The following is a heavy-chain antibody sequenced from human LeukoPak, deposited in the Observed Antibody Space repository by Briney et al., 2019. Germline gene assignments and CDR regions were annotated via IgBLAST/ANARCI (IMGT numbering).Heavy chain of an antibody. J-gene: IGHJ6*02. Sequence: SETRSLTCAVDGGSFSGYYWSWVRQPAGKGREWNGEINHSGSTNYNPALKSGVSISVDTSKNQFSLQLSSVTAADTAVYYCARWATMVRGASLGYYYYYYGMDVWGQGTTVTVSS. D-gene: IGHD3-10*01. CDR3: ARWATMVRGASLGYYYYYYGMDV. CDR1: GGSFSGYY. V-gene: IGHV4-34*01. CDR2: INHSGST.